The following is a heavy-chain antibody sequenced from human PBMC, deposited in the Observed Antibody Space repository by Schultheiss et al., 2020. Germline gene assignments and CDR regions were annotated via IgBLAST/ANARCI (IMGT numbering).Heavy chain of an antibody. D-gene: IGHD4-17*01. J-gene: IGHJ4*02. CDR1: GGSISSGGYY. V-gene: IGHV4-31*02. Sequence: SQTLSLTCTVSGGSISSGGYYWSWIRQHPGKGLEWIGYMYYSGSTYYNPSLKSRVTISVDTSKNQFSLKLSSVTAADTAVYYCARAVTTDFDFWGQGTLVIVSS. CDR3: ARAVTTDFDF. CDR2: MYYSGST.